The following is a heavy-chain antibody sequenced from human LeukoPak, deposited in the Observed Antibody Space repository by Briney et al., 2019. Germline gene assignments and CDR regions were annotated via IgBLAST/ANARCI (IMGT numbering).Heavy chain of an antibody. V-gene: IGHV5-51*01. D-gene: IGHD2-2*01. CDR1: GYILTNYW. CDR2: IYPGDSNT. CDR3: ARHPDIVVVPTALDS. J-gene: IGHJ4*02. Sequence: GESLKISCRGSGYILTNYWIAWVRQMPGKGLEWMGIIYPGDSNTKYSPSSQGQVTISVDKSISTAYLQWSSLKASDTAMYYCARHPDIVVVPTALDSWGQGTLVTVSS.